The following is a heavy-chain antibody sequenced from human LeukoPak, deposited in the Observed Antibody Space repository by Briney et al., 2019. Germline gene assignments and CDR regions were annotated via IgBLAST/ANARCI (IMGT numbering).Heavy chain of an antibody. Sequence: SETLSLTCTVSGGSISNYFWSWVRQPAGKGLEWIGHIYSTGRSDYNPSLKSRITMSVDTSKNQFSLKLSSVTAADTAVYYCASSRWYYDILTGYFSWFDPWGQGTLVTVSS. CDR3: ASSRWYYDILTGYFSWFDP. CDR2: IYSTGRS. J-gene: IGHJ5*02. V-gene: IGHV4-4*07. CDR1: GGSISNYF. D-gene: IGHD3-9*01.